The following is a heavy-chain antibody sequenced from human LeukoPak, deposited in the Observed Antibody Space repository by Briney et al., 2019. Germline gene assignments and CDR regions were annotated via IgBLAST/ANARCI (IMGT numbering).Heavy chain of an antibody. D-gene: IGHD3-10*02. V-gene: IGHV3-7*01. Sequence: GGSLRLSCAASGFTFSRYWMNWVRQAPGKGLEWVANIKQDGSEKYYVDSVKGRFTISRDNAKNSLYLQMNSLRAEDTAVYYCAELGMTMIGGVWGKGTTVTISS. J-gene: IGHJ6*04. CDR1: GFTFSRYW. CDR3: AELGMTMIGGV. CDR2: IKQDGSEK.